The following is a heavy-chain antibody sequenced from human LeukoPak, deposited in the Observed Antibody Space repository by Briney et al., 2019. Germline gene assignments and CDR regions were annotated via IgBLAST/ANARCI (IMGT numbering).Heavy chain of an antibody. Sequence: SGPTLVNPTQTLTLTCTFSGFPLSTSGVGVGWIRQPPGKALEWLALIYWNDDKRYSPSLKSRLTITKDTSKNQVVLTMTNMDPVDTATYYCAHRPPVLRYFDWYVDYWGQGTLVTVSS. CDR3: AHRPPVLRYFDWYVDY. CDR1: GFPLSTSGVG. J-gene: IGHJ4*02. V-gene: IGHV2-5*01. CDR2: IYWNDDK. D-gene: IGHD3-9*01.